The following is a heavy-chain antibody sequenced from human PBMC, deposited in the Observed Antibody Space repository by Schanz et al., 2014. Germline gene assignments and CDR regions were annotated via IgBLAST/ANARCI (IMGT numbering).Heavy chain of an antibody. V-gene: IGHV3-7*01. D-gene: IGHD5-12*01. CDR2: IKQDGSEK. CDR3: ARDGYNAYDLKRGDY. J-gene: IGHJ4*02. CDR1: GFTFSGYW. Sequence: HLVESGGGLVQPGGSLRLSCAASGFTFSGYWMSWVRQAPGKGLEWVANIKQDGSEKYYVDSVQGRFTISRDNAKNSLYLQMNSLRAEDTAVYYCARDGYNAYDLKRGDYWGQGTQVAVSS.